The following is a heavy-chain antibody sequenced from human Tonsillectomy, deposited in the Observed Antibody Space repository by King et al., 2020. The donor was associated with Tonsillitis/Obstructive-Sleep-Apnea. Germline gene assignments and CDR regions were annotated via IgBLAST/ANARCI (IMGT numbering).Heavy chain of an antibody. CDR3: ARLEDWFDP. V-gene: IGHV4-59*01. J-gene: IGHJ5*02. CDR1: GGSISTYY. CDR2: IYYTGST. Sequence: QLQESGPGLVKPSETLSLTCTVSGGSISTYYWSWIRQPPGKGLEWIGYIYYTGSTNYNPSLKSRVTISVETSKNPFSLKLSSVTAADTAVYYCARLEDWFDPRGQGTLVTASS.